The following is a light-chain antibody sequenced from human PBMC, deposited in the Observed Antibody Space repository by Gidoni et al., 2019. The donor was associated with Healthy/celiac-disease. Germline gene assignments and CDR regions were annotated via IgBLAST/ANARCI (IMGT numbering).Light chain of an antibody. V-gene: IGLV3-25*03. J-gene: IGLJ3*02. Sequence: SYELPQPPSVSVSPAQTARITCSGDALPKQYAYCYQQKPGQAPVLVIYKDSERPSGIPERFSGSSSGTTVTLTISVVQAEDEADYYCQSADSSGTYRVFGGGTKLTVL. CDR3: QSADSSGTYRV. CDR1: ALPKQY. CDR2: KDS.